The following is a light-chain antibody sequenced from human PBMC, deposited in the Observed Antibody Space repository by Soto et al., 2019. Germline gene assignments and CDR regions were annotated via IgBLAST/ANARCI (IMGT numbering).Light chain of an antibody. CDR3: QQYESYSPWT. CDR1: QSISSW. Sequence: DLQMTQSPSALSASVGDRGTITCRASQSISSWLAWYQQKPGKAPKLLIYDASTLQSGVPSRYSGSGSGTEFTLTISNLQPDDFATYYCQQYESYSPWTFGQGTKVDIK. CDR2: DAS. V-gene: IGKV1-5*01. J-gene: IGKJ1*01.